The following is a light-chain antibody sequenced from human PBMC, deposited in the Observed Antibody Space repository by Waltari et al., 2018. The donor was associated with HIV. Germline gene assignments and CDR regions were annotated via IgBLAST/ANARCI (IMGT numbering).Light chain of an antibody. CDR3: SSYAGSNNLV. Sequence: SALTQPPSASGSPGQSVTISSTGTSSDVGGYNSVSWYQQHPGKAPQRMTYEVSKRPSGVPDRFSGSKSGNTASLTVSGLQAEDEADYYCSSYAGSNNLVFGGGTKLTVL. CDR1: SSDVGGYNS. J-gene: IGLJ2*01. V-gene: IGLV2-8*01. CDR2: EVS.